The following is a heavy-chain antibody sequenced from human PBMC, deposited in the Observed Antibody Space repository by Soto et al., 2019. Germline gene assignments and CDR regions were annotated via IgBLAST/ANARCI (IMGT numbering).Heavy chain of an antibody. V-gene: IGHV3-23*01. CDR3: APGADRTKVRLG. CDR2: ITDSGGTT. J-gene: IGHJ4*02. Sequence: EVHLLESGGALVQPGGSLSLSCAASGFTFSSYALSWVRQAPGKGLEWVSTITDSGGTTYYADSVKGRFTISRDNSKNTQYLQMNSLRAEDTAVYYCAPGADRTKVRLGWGQGTLVTVSS. CDR1: GFTFSSYA. D-gene: IGHD1-7*01.